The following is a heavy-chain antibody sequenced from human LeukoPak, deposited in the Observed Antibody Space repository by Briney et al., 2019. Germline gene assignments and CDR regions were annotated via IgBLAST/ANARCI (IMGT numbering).Heavy chain of an antibody. V-gene: IGHV1-2*02. D-gene: IGHD2-15*01. CDR1: EYTFTSYY. CDR2: INPNSGGT. J-gene: IGHJ3*02. CDR3: ASRYCSGGSCYSKGAFDI. Sequence: ASVKVSCKASEYTFTSYYMHWVRQAPGQGLEWMGWINPNSGGTNYAQKFQGRVTMTRDTSISTAYMELSRLRSDDTAVYYCASRYCSGGSCYSKGAFDIWGQGTMVTVSS.